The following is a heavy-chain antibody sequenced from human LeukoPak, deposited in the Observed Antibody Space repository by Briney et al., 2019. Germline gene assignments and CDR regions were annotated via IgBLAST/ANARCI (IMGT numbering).Heavy chain of an antibody. V-gene: IGHV3-23*01. D-gene: IGHD2-8*02. CDR1: GFTFSSYA. CDR2: ISGSGGST. J-gene: IGHJ6*02. CDR3: AKDRPGAGMDV. Sequence: PGGSLRLSCVVSGFTFSSYAVSWVRQAPGKGLEWVSGISGSGGSTYYADSVKGRFTISRDNSKNTLYMQMNSLRAEDTAVYYCAKDRPGAGMDVWGQGTTVTVSS.